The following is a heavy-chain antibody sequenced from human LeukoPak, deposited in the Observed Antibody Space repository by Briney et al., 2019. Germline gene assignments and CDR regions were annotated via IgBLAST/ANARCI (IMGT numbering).Heavy chain of an antibody. CDR2: MNPNSGNT. V-gene: IGHV1-8*01. D-gene: IGHD3-10*01. J-gene: IGHJ4*02. CDR3: ARGGVRGVGEAHY. Sequence: ASVKVSCKASGYTFTIYDINWVRQATGQGGEWMGWMNPNSGNTGYAQKFQGRVTITRNTSISTAYMELSSLRSEDTAVDYCARGGVRGVGEAHYWRQGTLVTVSS. CDR1: GYTFTIYD.